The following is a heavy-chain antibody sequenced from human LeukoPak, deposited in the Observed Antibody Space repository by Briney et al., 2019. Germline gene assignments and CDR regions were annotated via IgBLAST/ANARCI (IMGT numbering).Heavy chain of an antibody. V-gene: IGHV3-30*02. Sequence: GGSLRLSCVASGFSFSDYGMHWVRQTPGKGLECVAFIHYGGSNTYYADSVKGRITISRDNAKNSLYLQMNSLRAEDTAVYYCVNEGGGAFDIWGQGTMVTISS. CDR1: GFSFSDYG. CDR3: VNEGGGAFDI. CDR2: IHYGGSNT. J-gene: IGHJ3*02.